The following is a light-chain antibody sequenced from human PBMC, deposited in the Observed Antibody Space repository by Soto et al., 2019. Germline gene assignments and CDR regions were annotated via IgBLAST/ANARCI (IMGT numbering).Light chain of an antibody. CDR2: GAS. CDR1: QSISSSF. V-gene: IGKV3-20*01. CDR3: QQYGSSVLT. J-gene: IGKJ4*01. Sequence: EIVLTQSPGILSLSPGERASLSCGASQSISSSFLAWYQQKPGQAPRPLIYGASSRATGTPDRFSGSGSGTDFTLIISRLEPEDFAVYYCQQYGSSVLTFGGGTKVDIK.